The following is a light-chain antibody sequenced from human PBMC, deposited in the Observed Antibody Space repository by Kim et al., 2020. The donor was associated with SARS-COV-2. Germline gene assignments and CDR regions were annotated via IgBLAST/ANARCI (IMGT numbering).Light chain of an antibody. CDR2: DGS. CDR1: QSVSRW. CDR3: QHRQT. Sequence: STLSTAVGDRVNLTCRARQSVSRWLDWYQQKPGKAHKPRIDDGSNLQSGVPSRFSGRGSGTEFTLTISSLQPDDFAIYYCQHRQTFGQGTKVDIK. V-gene: IGKV1-5*01. J-gene: IGKJ1*01.